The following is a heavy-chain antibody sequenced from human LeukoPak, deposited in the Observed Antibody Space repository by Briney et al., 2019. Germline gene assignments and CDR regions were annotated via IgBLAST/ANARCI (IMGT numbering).Heavy chain of an antibody. D-gene: IGHD4-23*01. CDR1: GFTVSSNY. J-gene: IGHJ4*02. V-gene: IGHV3-23*01. Sequence: GGSLRLSCAASGFTVSSNYMSWVRQAPGKGLEWVSSISGSDGSSDGSTYYADSVKGRFTISRDNSKNTLYLQMNSLRAEDTAVYYCARDYGGSSPFDYWGQGTLVTVSS. CDR2: ISGSDGSSDGST. CDR3: ARDYGGSSPFDY.